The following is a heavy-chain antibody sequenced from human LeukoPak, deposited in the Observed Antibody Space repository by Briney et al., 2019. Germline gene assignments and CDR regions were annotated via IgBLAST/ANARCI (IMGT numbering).Heavy chain of an antibody. CDR2: ISGSGGST. V-gene: IGHV3-23*01. D-gene: IGHD3-9*01. CDR3: AKGALLTGYKGVDY. Sequence: GGSLRLSCAASGFTFSSYAMSWVRQAPGKGLEWGSAISGSGGSTYYADSVKGRFTISRDNSKNTLYLQMNSLRAEDTAVYYCAKGALLTGYKGVDYWGQGTLVTVSS. J-gene: IGHJ4*02. CDR1: GFTFSSYA.